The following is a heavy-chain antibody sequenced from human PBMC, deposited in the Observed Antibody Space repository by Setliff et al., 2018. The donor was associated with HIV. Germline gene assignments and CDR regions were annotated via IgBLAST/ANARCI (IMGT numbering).Heavy chain of an antibody. Sequence: SETLSLTCTVSGGSISSGSYYWSWIRQPAGKGLELIGRIYISGSTNYNPSLKNRVTISVDTSKKQFSLKLSSVTAADTAVYYCARHDTEYSSYPIDYWGQGNLVTVSS. CDR1: GGSISSGSYY. V-gene: IGHV4-61*02. CDR2: IYISGST. CDR3: ARHDTEYSSYPIDY. J-gene: IGHJ4*02. D-gene: IGHD6-6*01.